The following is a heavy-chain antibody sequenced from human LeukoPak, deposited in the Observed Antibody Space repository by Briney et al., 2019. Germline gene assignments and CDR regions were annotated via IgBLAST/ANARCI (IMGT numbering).Heavy chain of an antibody. CDR3: ARGWGDTYSSGWYYFDY. CDR1: GFTFSTYW. D-gene: IGHD6-13*01. J-gene: IGHJ4*02. CDR2: MKQDGSET. Sequence: GGSLRLSCAASGFTFSTYWMTWVRQAPEKGLEWVANMKQDGSETYYVDSVKGRFTISRDNAKNSLYLQMNSLRAEDTAVYYCARGWGDTYSSGWYYFDYWGQGTLVTVSS. V-gene: IGHV3-7*01.